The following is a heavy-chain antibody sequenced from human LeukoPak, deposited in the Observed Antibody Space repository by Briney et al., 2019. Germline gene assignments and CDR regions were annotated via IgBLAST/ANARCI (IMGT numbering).Heavy chain of an antibody. D-gene: IGHD3-3*01. CDR3: ARDPYYDFWSGYYPYYYYGMDV. CDR2: IKQDGSEK. Sequence: PGGSLRLSCAASGFTFSSYWMSWVRQAPGKGLEWVANIKQDGSEKYYVDSVKGRFTISRDNAKNSLYLQMNSLRAEDTAVYYCARDPYYDFWSGYYPYYYYGMDVWGQGTTVTVSS. J-gene: IGHJ6*02. V-gene: IGHV3-7*01. CDR1: GFTFSSYW.